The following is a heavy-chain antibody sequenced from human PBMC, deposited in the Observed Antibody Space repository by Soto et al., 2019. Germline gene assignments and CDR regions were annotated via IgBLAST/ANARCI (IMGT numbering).Heavy chain of an antibody. CDR1: GFSFSTYS. J-gene: IGHJ4*02. CDR2: ISTRSNSI. CDR3: ARAKYVGAYSPSDN. D-gene: IGHD3-10*02. Sequence: GGSLRLSCAASGFSFSTYSMNWVRQAPGKGLEWVSYISTRSNSIYYADSVKGRFTVSRDNAKNSLFLQMSRLRDEDTAVYFCARAKYVGAYSPSDNWGQGSLVTVSS. V-gene: IGHV3-48*02.